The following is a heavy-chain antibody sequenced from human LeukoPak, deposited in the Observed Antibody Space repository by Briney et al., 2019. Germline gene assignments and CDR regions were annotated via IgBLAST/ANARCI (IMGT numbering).Heavy chain of an antibody. CDR1: GFTFTSSA. J-gene: IGHJ6*02. V-gene: IGHV1-58*02. D-gene: IGHD5-12*01. Sequence: GTSVKVSCKASGFTFTSSAMQWVRQARGQRLEWIGWIVVSSGNTNYAQKFQERVTITRDMSTSTAYMELSSLRSEDTAVYYCAAAVRDRGYSGYVVYYYYGMDVWGQGTTVTVSS. CDR3: AAAVRDRGYSGYVVYYYYGMDV. CDR2: IVVSSGNT.